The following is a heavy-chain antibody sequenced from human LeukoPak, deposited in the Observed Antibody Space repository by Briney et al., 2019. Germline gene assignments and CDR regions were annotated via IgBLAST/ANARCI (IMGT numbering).Heavy chain of an antibody. CDR1: GFTFSNAW. CDR3: ATDRDATHLNY. D-gene: IGHD5-24*01. CDR2: IKSKVHGGTL. J-gene: IGHJ4*02. Sequence: GGPLRLSCAASGFTFSNAWMNWLRQAPGKGLEWVGRIKSKVHGGTLEYAAPVKGRFTISRDDSENTLHLQMSSLTTEDTAVYYCATDRDATHLNYWGQGTLVTVSS. V-gene: IGHV3-15*01.